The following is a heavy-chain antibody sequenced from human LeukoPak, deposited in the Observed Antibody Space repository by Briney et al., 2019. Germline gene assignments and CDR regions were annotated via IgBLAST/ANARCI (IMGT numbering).Heavy chain of an antibody. J-gene: IGHJ4*02. CDR1: GGSIISYY. CDR3: ARDGVGNYNRGYYFDY. CDR2: IYYNGGT. V-gene: IGHV4-59*01. Sequence: SETLSLTCTVSGGSIISYYWSWIRQPPGKGLEWIGYIYYNGGTYYNPSFRSRVTISVDTSRNQFSLNLSSVTAADTAVYYCARDGVGNYNRGYYFDYWGQGTLVTVSS. D-gene: IGHD1-7*01.